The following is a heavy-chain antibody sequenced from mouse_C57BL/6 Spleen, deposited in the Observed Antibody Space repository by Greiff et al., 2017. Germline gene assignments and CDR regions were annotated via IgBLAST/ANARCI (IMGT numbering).Heavy chain of an antibody. CDR2: IDPETGGT. CDR3: TEGISSQGYDFGD. CDR1: GYTFTDYE. Sequence: QVHVKQSGAELVRPGASVTLSCKASGYTFTDYEMHWVKQTPVHGLEWIGAIDPETGGTAYNQKFKGKAILTADTSSSTAYMELRSLTSEDSAIYCCTEGISSQGYDFGDWGDEAPLAES. D-gene: IGHD1-1*01. J-gene: IGHJ2*02. V-gene: IGHV1-15*01.